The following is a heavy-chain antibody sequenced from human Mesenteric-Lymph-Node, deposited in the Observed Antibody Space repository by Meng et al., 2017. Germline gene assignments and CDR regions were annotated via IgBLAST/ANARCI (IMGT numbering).Heavy chain of an antibody. Sequence: GESLKISCAASGFTFSTYTMNWVRQAPGKGLEWVSSISSSSSSIYYADSVKGRFTISRENAKNSLYLQMNSLRADDTAVYYCARDVIPTNWGQGTLVTVSS. CDR3: ARDVIPTN. V-gene: IGHV3-21*01. D-gene: IGHD5-12*01. CDR2: ISSSSSSI. CDR1: GFTFSTYT. J-gene: IGHJ4*02.